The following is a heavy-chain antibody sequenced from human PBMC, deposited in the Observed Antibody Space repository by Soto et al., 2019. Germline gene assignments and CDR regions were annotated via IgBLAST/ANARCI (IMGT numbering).Heavy chain of an antibody. CDR3: TTALLMVGGDY. Sequence: EVQLVESGGGLVKPGGSLRLSCAASGFTFSNAWMNWVRQAPGKGLEWVGRIKSKTDGGTTDYAARVTGRFTISRDDSKYTLYLQMNRLKTEDTAVYYCTTALLMVGGDYWGQGTLVTVSS. V-gene: IGHV3-15*07. D-gene: IGHD2-8*01. J-gene: IGHJ4*02. CDR1: GFTFSNAW. CDR2: IKSKTDGGTT.